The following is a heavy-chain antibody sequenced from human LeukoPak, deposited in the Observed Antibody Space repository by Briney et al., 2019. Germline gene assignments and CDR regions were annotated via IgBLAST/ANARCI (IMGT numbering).Heavy chain of an antibody. J-gene: IGHJ4*02. CDR1: GGSISSSSDY. Sequence: SETLSLTCTVSGGSISSSSDYCGSIRQPPGKGLEWIGKIYYNRNTYYNPSLKSQVTISVDTSKNHLSLKLTSGTPAAKVLYFCAARLSQLLVSYYFPDWGQGTLVTVSS. D-gene: IGHD2/OR15-2a*01. CDR2: IYYNRNT. V-gene: IGHV4-39*02. CDR3: AARLSQLLVSYYFPD.